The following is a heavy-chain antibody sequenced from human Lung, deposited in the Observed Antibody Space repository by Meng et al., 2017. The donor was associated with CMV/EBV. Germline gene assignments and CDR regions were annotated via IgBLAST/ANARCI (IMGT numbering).Heavy chain of an antibody. CDR1: IDSHRSDY. CDR2: IYRSGTT. CDR3: ARATTLVRGYVVPYYYVMDA. Sequence: SXTLSLXCTVSIDSHRSDYWSWVRLPPGKGLEWIAYIYRSGTTNYNPSLKSRVSISLDRSNNRLSLELESVTAADTAIYYCARATTLVRGYVVPYYYVMDAWXPGNXVTGAS. D-gene: IGHD3-10*01. V-gene: IGHV4-59*01. J-gene: IGHJ6*02.